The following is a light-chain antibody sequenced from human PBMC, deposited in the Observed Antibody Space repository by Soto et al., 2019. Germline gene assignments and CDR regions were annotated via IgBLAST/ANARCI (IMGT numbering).Light chain of an antibody. CDR3: QQYGRG. Sequence: ELVLTQSPGTLSLSPGERATLSCRASQSVSSSYLAWYQQKPGQAPRLLIYGASSRATGIPDRFSGSGSGTDFTLTISRLEPEDFAVYYCQQYGRGFGQGTKVDIK. V-gene: IGKV3-20*01. CDR2: GAS. CDR1: QSVSSSY. J-gene: IGKJ1*01.